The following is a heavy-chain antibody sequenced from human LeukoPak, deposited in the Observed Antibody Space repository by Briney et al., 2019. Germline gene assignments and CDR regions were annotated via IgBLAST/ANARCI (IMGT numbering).Heavy chain of an antibody. CDR3: ARMGSYSSSWCDI. CDR1: GGSFSGYY. V-gene: IGHV4-34*01. D-gene: IGHD6-13*01. CDR2: INHSGST. Sequence: PSETLSLTCAVYGGSFSGYYWSWIRQPPGKGLEWIGEINHSGSTNYNPSLKSRVTISVDTSKNQFSLKLSSVTAADTAVYYCARMGSYSSSWCDIWGQGTMVTVSS. J-gene: IGHJ3*02.